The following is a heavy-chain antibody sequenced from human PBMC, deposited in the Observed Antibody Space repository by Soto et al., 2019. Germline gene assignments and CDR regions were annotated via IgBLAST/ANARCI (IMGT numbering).Heavy chain of an antibody. CDR1: GYTFTGYY. J-gene: IGHJ6*02. Sequence: GASVKVSCKASGYTFTGYYMHWVRQAPGLGLEWMGWINPNSGGTNYAQKFQGRVTMTRDTSISTAYMELSRLRSDDTAVYYCASPREAVAGNYYYDGMDVWGQGTTVTVSS. CDR3: ASPREAVAGNYYYDGMDV. V-gene: IGHV1-2*02. CDR2: INPNSGGT. D-gene: IGHD6-19*01.